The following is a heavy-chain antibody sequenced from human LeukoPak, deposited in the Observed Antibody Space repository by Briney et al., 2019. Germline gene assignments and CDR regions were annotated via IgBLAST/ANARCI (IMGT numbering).Heavy chain of an antibody. V-gene: IGHV4-61*01. CDR1: GGSVSSGSYY. Sequence: SETLSLTCTVSGGSVSSGSYYWSWIRQPPGKGLEWIGYISYSGNTNYNPSLKSRVTISVDTSKNQFSLKLNSVTAADTAVYYCARAVGSMIWKAWFDPWGQGTLVTVSS. D-gene: IGHD3/OR15-3a*01. J-gene: IGHJ5*02. CDR3: ARAVGSMIWKAWFDP. CDR2: ISYSGNT.